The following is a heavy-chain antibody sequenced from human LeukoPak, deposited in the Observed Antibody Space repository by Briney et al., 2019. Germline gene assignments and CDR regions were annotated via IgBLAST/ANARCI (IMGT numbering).Heavy chain of an antibody. CDR2: ISYDGSNR. V-gene: IGHV3-30*18. CDR3: AKDRGRSGYYDY. Sequence: PGRCLRLSCAAAGFTFSSYGMHWVRQAPGKGREWEAVISYDGSNRYYADSVKGRFTISRDNSKNTLYLQMNRLRAEDTAVYCCAKDRGRSGYYDYWGQEALVTVSS. CDR1: GFTFSSYG. D-gene: IGHD3-22*01. J-gene: IGHJ4*02.